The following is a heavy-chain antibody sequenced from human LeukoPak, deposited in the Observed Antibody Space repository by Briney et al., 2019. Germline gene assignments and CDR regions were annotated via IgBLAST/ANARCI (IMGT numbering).Heavy chain of an antibody. J-gene: IGHJ2*01. CDR1: GFTFSTYW. Sequence: GGSLRLSCAASGFTFSTYWMSWVRRAPGKGLEWLAVIKYDGTEKYYVDSVKGRFTIARDNAKNSVYLQVNSLRVGDTAVYFCARDYLCGSDWHSMKAWYFDFWGRGTQVTVSS. CDR2: IKYDGTEK. D-gene: IGHD2-21*02. V-gene: IGHV3-7*01. CDR3: ARDYLCGSDWHSMKAWYFDF.